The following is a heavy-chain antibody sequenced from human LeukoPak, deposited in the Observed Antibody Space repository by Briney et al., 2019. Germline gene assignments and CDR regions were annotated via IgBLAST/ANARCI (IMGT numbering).Heavy chain of an antibody. V-gene: IGHV3-23*01. CDR1: GFTFSSYG. CDR2: ISGSGGST. D-gene: IGHD3-3*01. Sequence: GGSLRLSCAASGFTFSSYGMSWVRQAPGKGLEWVSAISGSGGSTYYADSVKGRFTISRDNSKNTLYLQMNSLRAEDTAVYYCAKTPITIFGVVIYYFDYWGQGTLVTVSS. CDR3: AKTPITIFGVVIYYFDY. J-gene: IGHJ4*02.